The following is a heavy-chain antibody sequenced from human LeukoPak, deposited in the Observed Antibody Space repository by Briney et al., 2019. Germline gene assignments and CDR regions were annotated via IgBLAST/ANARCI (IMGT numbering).Heavy chain of an antibody. Sequence: GGSLRLSFAASGFTFSNACRSWVRQAPGKGLEWVGRIKSKTDGGTTGYAAPVKGRFTISRDDSKNTLYLQMNSLKTEDTAAYYCTTEGKGDLGCWGQVTLVTVSS. V-gene: IGHV3-15*01. CDR3: TTEGKGDLGC. D-gene: IGHD4-23*01. J-gene: IGHJ4*02. CDR2: IKSKTDGGTT. CDR1: GFTFSNAC.